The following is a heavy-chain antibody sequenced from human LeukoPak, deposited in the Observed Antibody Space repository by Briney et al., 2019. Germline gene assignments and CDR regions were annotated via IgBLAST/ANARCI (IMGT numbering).Heavy chain of an antibody. CDR1: GFTFSSFS. V-gene: IGHV3-21*01. CDR3: ARGSQSFDS. CDR2: IRSSRNCI. Sequence: PGGSLRLSCAAAGFTFSSFSLNWVRQAAGKGLEWVSSIRSSRNCIYYADSVEGRFTISRDNAKNSLSLQMNSLRAEDTAVYYCARGSQSFDSWGQGTLVTVSS. J-gene: IGHJ4*02.